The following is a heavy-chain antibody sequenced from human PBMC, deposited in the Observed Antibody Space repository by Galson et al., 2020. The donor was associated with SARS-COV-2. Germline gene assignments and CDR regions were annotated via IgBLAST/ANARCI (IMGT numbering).Heavy chain of an antibody. CDR1: SGSISSYY. CDR3: AREGYYDSSGYYHHDAFDI. V-gene: IGHV4-59*01. CDR2: IYFSLSS. D-gene: IGHD3-22*01. J-gene: IGHJ3*02. Sequence: SETMSLTSTVSSGSISSYYWCWIRQPPRKRLEWLGYIYFSLSSIYNPSLKSRVTISLDTAKNRLSLRLSSVTAADTAVYYCAREGYYDSSGYYHHDAFDIWGQGTMVAVSS.